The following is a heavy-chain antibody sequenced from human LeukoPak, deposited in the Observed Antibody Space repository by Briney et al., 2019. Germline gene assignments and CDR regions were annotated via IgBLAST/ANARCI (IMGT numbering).Heavy chain of an antibody. CDR3: ARGSAPLESHKWELPPGDAFDI. V-gene: IGHV4-39*07. Sequence: SETLSLTCTVSGGSISSSSYYWGWIRQPPGKGLEWIGSIYYSGSTYYNPSLKSRVTISVDTSKNQFSLKLSSVTAADTAVYYCARGSAPLESHKWELPPGDAFDIWGQGTMVTVSS. D-gene: IGHD1-26*01. J-gene: IGHJ3*02. CDR1: GGSISSSSYY. CDR2: IYYSGST.